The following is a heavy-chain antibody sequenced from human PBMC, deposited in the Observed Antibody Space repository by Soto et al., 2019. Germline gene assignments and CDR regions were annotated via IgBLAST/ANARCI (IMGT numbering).Heavy chain of an antibody. CDR1: GFTFSSYW. Sequence: EVQLVESGGGLVQPGGSLRLSCAASGFTFSSYWMHWVRQAPGKGLVWVSRINSDGSSTSYADSVKGRFTISRDNAKNTLYRQMNRLRAEDTAVYYCARRRGSSGWKTNFDYWGQGTLVTVSS. CDR2: INSDGSST. J-gene: IGHJ4*02. D-gene: IGHD6-19*01. CDR3: ARRRGSSGWKTNFDY. V-gene: IGHV3-74*01.